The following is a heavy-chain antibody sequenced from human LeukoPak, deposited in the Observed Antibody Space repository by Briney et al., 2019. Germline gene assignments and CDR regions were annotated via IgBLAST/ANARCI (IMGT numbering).Heavy chain of an antibody. Sequence: SEILSLTCAVYGASFRNYYWSWIRQTPGQGLEWIGEIDHSGTTNYNPSLKSRVTISLDTSKNQFSLKVTSVTAADTAVYYCARSGTYQYSSTSDYWGQGTLVTVSS. CDR2: IDHSGTT. J-gene: IGHJ4*02. V-gene: IGHV4-34*01. D-gene: IGHD6-13*01. CDR3: ARSGTYQYSSTSDY. CDR1: GASFRNYY.